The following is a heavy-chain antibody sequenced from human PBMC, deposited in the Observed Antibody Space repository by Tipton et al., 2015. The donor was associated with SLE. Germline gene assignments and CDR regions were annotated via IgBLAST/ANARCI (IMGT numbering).Heavy chain of an antibody. Sequence: GLVKPSETLSLSCTVSGGSISSSYWSWIRQPPGKGLEWIGYIYYSGSTNSNPSLKSRVTISLDTSKNQFSLKLTSVTAADTAVYYCVRGPFPFDTWGQGARVTVPS. CDR2: IYYSGST. V-gene: IGHV4-59*01. D-gene: IGHD2/OR15-2a*01. CDR3: VRGPFPFDT. CDR1: GGSISSSY. J-gene: IGHJ4*02.